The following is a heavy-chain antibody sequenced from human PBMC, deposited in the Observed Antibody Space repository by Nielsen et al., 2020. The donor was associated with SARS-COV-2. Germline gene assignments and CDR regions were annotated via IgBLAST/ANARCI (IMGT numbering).Heavy chain of an antibody. D-gene: IGHD6-13*01. Sequence: ASVKVSCKASGYTFTSYDINWVRQATGQGLEWMGWMNPNSGNTGYAQKFQGRVTMTRNTSISTAYMELSSLRSEDTAVYYCARGLIAAAGSLSYYYYGMDVWGQGTTVTVSS. J-gene: IGHJ6*02. CDR1: GYTFTSYD. V-gene: IGHV1-8*01. CDR3: ARGLIAAAGSLSYYYYGMDV. CDR2: MNPNSGNT.